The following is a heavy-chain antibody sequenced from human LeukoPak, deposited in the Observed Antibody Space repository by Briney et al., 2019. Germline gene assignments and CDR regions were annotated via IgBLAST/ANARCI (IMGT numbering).Heavy chain of an antibody. CDR3: TYYRRDPRGFYYGMDV. CDR2: IRDKASNYAT. CDR1: GFTFSDSD. Sequence: GGSLRLSCAASGFTFSDSDMHWFRQTSGKGLEWVGRIRDKASNYATAYAAPVKGRFTISRDDSKNTACLQMNSLKTEDTAIYYCTYYRRDPRGFYYGMDVWGQGTTVTVSS. D-gene: IGHD1-26*01. V-gene: IGHV3-73*01. J-gene: IGHJ6*02.